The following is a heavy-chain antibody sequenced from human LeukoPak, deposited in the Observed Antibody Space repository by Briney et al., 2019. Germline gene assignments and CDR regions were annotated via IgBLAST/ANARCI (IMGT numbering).Heavy chain of an antibody. CDR3: AGGQPMVRGVIPSNDY. D-gene: IGHD3-10*01. CDR1: GFTFSSYS. Sequence: PGGSLRLSCAASGFTFSSYSMNWVRQAPGKGLEWVSSISSSSSYIYYADSVKGRFTISRDNAKNSLYLQMNSLRAEDTAVYYCAGGQPMVRGVIPSNDYWGQGTLVTVSS. CDR2: ISSSSSYI. V-gene: IGHV3-21*01. J-gene: IGHJ4*02.